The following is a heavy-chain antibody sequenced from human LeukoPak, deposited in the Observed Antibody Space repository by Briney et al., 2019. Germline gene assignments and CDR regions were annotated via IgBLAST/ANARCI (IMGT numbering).Heavy chain of an antibody. CDR2: IYYSGST. V-gene: IGHV4-39*01. J-gene: IGHJ4*02. CDR3: ARLPLLEMALFDY. D-gene: IGHD5-24*01. CDR1: GGSISSSSYY. Sequence: SETLSLTCTVSGGSISSSSYYWGWIRQPPGKGLEWIGSIYYSGSTYYNPSLKSRVTISVDTSKNQFSLKLSSVTAADTAVYYCARLPLLEMALFDYWSQGTLVTVSS.